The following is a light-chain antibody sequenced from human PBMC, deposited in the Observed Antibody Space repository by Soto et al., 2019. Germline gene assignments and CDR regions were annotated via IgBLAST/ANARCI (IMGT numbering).Light chain of an antibody. V-gene: IGKV3-15*01. CDR1: QTISSN. CDR2: GAT. Sequence: DRVMTQSPATLSVSPGDRATVSCRASQTISSNLAWYQQKPGQSPRLLVYGATARATGVPARFSGSGSGTQFTLTISSLQSEDFAVYYCQQYNNWRQTFGQGTKVDIK. J-gene: IGKJ1*01. CDR3: QQYNNWRQT.